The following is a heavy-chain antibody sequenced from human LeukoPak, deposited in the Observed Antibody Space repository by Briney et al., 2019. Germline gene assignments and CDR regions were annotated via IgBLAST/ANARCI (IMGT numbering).Heavy chain of an antibody. D-gene: IGHD3-22*01. V-gene: IGHV3-9*01. CDR3: AKDMGNYYDSSGYAFDY. CDR1: GFTFDDYA. CDR2: ISWNSGSI. J-gene: IGHJ4*02. Sequence: PGRSLRLSCAASGFTFDDYAMHWVRQAPGKGLERVSGISWNSGSIGYADSVKGRFTISRDNAKNSLYLQMNSLRAEDTALYYCAKDMGNYYDSSGYAFDYWGQGTLVTVSS.